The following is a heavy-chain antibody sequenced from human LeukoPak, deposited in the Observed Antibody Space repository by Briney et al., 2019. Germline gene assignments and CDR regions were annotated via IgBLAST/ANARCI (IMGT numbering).Heavy chain of an antibody. J-gene: IGHJ4*02. CDR3: AKDMVEGSGYCYPTPFDY. D-gene: IGHD3-22*01. CDR1: GFTFSSYA. CDR2: ISGSGDNT. V-gene: IGHV3-23*01. Sequence: PGGSLRLSCAASGFTFSSYAMSWVRQAPGKGLEWVSGISGSGDNTYYADSVKGRFTISRDNSKNTLYLQMNSLRAEDTAVYYCAKDMVEGSGYCYPTPFDYWGQGTLVTVSS.